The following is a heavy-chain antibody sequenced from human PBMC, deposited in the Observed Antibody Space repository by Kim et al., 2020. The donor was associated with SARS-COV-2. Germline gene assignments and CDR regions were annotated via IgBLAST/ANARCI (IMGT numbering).Heavy chain of an antibody. D-gene: IGHD5-12*01. Sequence: SVKVSCKASGGTFSSYAISWVRQAPGQGLEWMGGIIPIFGTANYAQKFQGRVTITADESTSTAYMELSSLRSEDTAVYYCASRRGYSGYDRYNWFDPWGQGTLVTVSS. V-gene: IGHV1-69*13. CDR2: IIPIFGTA. CDR1: GGTFSSYA. J-gene: IGHJ5*02. CDR3: ASRRGYSGYDRYNWFDP.